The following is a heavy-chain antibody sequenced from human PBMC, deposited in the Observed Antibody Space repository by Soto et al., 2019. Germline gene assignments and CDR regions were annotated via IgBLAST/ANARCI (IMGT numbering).Heavy chain of an antibody. J-gene: IGHJ1*01. CDR2: ISAYNGNT. CDR1: GYTFTSYA. Sequence: ASVKVSCKASGYTFTSYAMHWVRQAPGQRLEWMGWISAYNGNTKYAQKIQGRVTMTTDTSTTTAYMELRSLRSDDTAVYYCARSSQYFQYWGQGTLVTVS. CDR3: ARSSQYFQY. V-gene: IGHV1-18*01.